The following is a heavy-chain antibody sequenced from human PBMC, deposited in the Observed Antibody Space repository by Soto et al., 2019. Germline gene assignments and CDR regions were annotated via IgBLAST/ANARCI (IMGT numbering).Heavy chain of an antibody. V-gene: IGHV1-3*01. CDR1: VYTFTSYA. CDR3: ARDNVDTAMVTVWYYYYYGMDV. CDR2: INAGNGNT. J-gene: IGHJ6*02. D-gene: IGHD5-18*01. Sequence: ASVKVSCKASVYTFTSYAMHWVRQAPGQRLEWMGWINAGNGNTKYSQKFQGRVTITRDTSASTAYMELSSLRSEDTAVYYCARDNVDTAMVTVWYYYYYGMDVWGQGTTVTVSS.